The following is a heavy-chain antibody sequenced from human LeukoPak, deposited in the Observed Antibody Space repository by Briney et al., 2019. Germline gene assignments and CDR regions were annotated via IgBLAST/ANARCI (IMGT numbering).Heavy chain of an antibody. CDR2: FGTRHTHI. V-gene: IGHV3-23*01. Sequence: GGSLRLSCVGSGLNFNTYDLTWVRQAPGKGLEWVALFGTRHTHIFYADSVEGRFAISRDNSKNTVYLQMNSLRVEDAAVYYCAARLPLYGMDVWGQGTTVTVSS. J-gene: IGHJ6*02. CDR1: GLNFNTYD. D-gene: IGHD2-21*02. CDR3: AARLPLYGMDV.